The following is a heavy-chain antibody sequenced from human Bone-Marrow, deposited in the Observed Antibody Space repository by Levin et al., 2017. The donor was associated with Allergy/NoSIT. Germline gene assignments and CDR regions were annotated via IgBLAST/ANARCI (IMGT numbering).Heavy chain of an antibody. V-gene: IGHV3-11*04. CDR2: ISGSSGTI. CDR1: GFLFGDFY. CDR3: AREWYSLSYFDY. Sequence: GGSLRLSCATSGFLFGDFYMTWIRQAPGKGLEWISYISGSSGTIYYADSVKGRFTISRDNAKNSLFLQMNSLRAEDTAVYYCAREWYSLSYFDYWGRGTLLTVSS. D-gene: IGHD1-26*01. J-gene: IGHJ4*02.